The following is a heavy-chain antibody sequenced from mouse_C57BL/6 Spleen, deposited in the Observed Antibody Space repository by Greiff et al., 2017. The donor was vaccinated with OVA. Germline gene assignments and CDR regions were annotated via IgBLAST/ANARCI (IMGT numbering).Heavy chain of an antibody. D-gene: IGHD2-2*01. CDR2: IYWDDDK. J-gene: IGHJ1*03. CDR1: GFSLSTSGMG. V-gene: IGHV8-12*01. CDR3: ARSIWLRRGGYFDV. Sequence: QVTLKESGPGILQSSQTLSLTCSFSGFSLSTSGMGVSWIRQPSGKGLEWLAPIYWDDDKRYNPSLKSRLTISKDTSRNQVFLKITSVDTADTATDYWARSIWLRRGGYFDVWGTGTTVTVSS.